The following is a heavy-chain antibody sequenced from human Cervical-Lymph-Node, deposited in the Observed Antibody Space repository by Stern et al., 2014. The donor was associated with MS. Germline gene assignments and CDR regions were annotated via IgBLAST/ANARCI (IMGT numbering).Heavy chain of an antibody. CDR1: GGSVSSGSRY. CDR2: ISYSGNT. J-gene: IGHJ4*02. CDR3: ARVTEFLRFFYPDY. V-gene: IGHV4-31*11. D-gene: IGHD3-3*01. Sequence: QVQLQESGPGLVKPSQTLSLTCAVSGGSVSSGSRYWSWIRQPPGKGLEWIGYISYSGNTYYSPSLQSRLTISMDTSKNQFSLKLRSVTVADTAIYYCARVTEFLRFFYPDYWGQGTLVTVSS.